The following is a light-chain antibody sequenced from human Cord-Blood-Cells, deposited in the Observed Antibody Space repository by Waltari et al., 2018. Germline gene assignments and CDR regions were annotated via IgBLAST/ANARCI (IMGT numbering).Light chain of an antibody. V-gene: IGLV3-25*02. J-gene: IGLJ2*01. Sequence: SYELPQPPSVSVSPGQTARITCSGDALPNHYASWYQQKPGQAPVLVIYKDSERPSGIPERFSGSSSGTTVTLTISGVQAEEEADYYCQSADSSGTYVVFGGGTKLTVL. CDR2: KDS. CDR3: QSADSSGTYVV. CDR1: ALPNHY.